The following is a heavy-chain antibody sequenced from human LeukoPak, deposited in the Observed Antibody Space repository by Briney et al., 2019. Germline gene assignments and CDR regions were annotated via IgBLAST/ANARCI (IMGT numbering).Heavy chain of an antibody. CDR3: ATGGYNYVY. CDR2: ISRTGGTI. Sequence: PGGSLRLSCAASGFPFNTCDMNWVRQAPGKGLEWVSYISRTGGTIYYADSVKGRFTISRDNTKNSLFLQMHSLRAEDTALYYCATGGYNYVYWGRGTLVTVS. D-gene: IGHD5-24*01. V-gene: IGHV3-48*03. J-gene: IGHJ4*02. CDR1: GFPFNTCD.